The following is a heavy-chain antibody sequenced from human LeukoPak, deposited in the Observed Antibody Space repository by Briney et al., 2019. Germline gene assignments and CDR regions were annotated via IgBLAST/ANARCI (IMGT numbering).Heavy chain of an antibody. J-gene: IGHJ4*02. CDR1: GGSISSYY. Sequence: SETLSLTCTVSGGSISSYYWSWIRQPPGKGLEWIGYIYDSGSTNYSPSLKSRVTISVDTSKNQFSLKLSSVTAADTAVYYCARQGYSAYEILDYWGQGTLVTVSS. CDR2: IYDSGST. V-gene: IGHV4-59*08. D-gene: IGHD5-12*01. CDR3: ARQGYSAYEILDY.